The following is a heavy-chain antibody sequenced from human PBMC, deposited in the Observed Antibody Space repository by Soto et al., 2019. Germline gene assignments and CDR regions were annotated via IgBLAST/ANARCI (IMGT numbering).Heavy chain of an antibody. D-gene: IGHD6-13*01. CDR1: GFTFSNYD. J-gene: IGHJ6*02. CDR3: SRARYSSISQYYYYGMDV. Sequence: EVQLVESGGGLVQPGGSLRLSCAASGFTFSNYDMHWVRQAPGEGLEWVSANGTAGDTYYPGSVKGRFSISRDSVRNSVYLQMSSLRAGDTAVYYCSRARYSSISQYYYYGMDVWGQGTTVTVSS. CDR2: NGTAGDT. V-gene: IGHV3-13*01.